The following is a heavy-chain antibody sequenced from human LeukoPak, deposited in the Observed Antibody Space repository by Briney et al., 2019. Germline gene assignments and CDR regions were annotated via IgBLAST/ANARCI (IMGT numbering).Heavy chain of an antibody. CDR2: MSYDGSNK. D-gene: IGHD2-2*01. CDR3: AKDLEVPAARLTPAFDY. V-gene: IGHV3-30-3*01. J-gene: IGHJ4*02. Sequence: PGRSLRLSCAASGFTFSSYAMYWVRQAPGKGLEWVALMSYDGSNKYYADSVKGRFTISRDNSKNTLYLQMNSLRAEDTAVYYCAKDLEVPAARLTPAFDYWGQGTLVTVSS. CDR1: GFTFSSYA.